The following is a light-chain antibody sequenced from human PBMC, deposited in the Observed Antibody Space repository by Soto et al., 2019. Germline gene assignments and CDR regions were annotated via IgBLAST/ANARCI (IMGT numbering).Light chain of an antibody. CDR3: QHRSGWPPWK. J-gene: IGKJ1*01. Sequence: EIVLTQSPATLSLSPGERATLSCGASQSVSTYLAWYQQKPGQAPRLLIYDVSNRATGIPARFSGSGSGTNVTLTISGLEPEDFAVYYCQHRSGWPPWKFGQGTKVQI. V-gene: IGKV3-11*01. CDR1: QSVSTY. CDR2: DVS.